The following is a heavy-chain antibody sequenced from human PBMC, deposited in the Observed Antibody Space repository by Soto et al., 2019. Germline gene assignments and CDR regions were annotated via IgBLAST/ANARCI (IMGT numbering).Heavy chain of an antibody. CDR3: ARPGIAAAGTFYYYGMDV. V-gene: IGHV1-18*01. CDR1: AGTFGNSS. D-gene: IGHD6-13*01. J-gene: IGHJ6*02. Sequence: ASVNVSCNASAGTFGNSSISWVRQAPGQGLEWMGWISAYNGNTNYAQKLQGRVTMATDTSTSTAYMELRSLRSDDTAVYYCARPGIAAAGTFYYYGMDVWGQGTTVTVSS. CDR2: ISAYNGNT.